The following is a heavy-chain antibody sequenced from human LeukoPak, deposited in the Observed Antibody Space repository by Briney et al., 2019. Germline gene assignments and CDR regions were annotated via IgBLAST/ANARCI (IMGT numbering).Heavy chain of an antibody. CDR1: GGSISSSNW. D-gene: IGHD2-15*01. Sequence: PSGTLSLTCAVSGGSISSSNWWSWVRQPPGKGLEWIGEIYHSGSTNYNPSLKSRVTISVDTSKNQFSLKLSSVTAADTAVYYCAALYCSGGSCYYFDYWGQGTLVTVSS. V-gene: IGHV4-4*02. CDR2: IYHSGST. CDR3: AALYCSGGSCYYFDY. J-gene: IGHJ4*02.